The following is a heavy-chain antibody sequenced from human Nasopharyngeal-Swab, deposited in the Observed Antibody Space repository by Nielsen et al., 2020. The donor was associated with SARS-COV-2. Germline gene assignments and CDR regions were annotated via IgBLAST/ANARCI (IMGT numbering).Heavy chain of an antibody. V-gene: IGHV3-30*03. CDR1: GYSFSSYG. D-gene: IGHD1-14*01. J-gene: IGHJ6*03. CDR3: ATERGICHTCFYFYYMDV. Sequence: GESLKISCAASGYSFSSYGMHWVRQAPGKGLEWVAVISHDGRGNVYADSVKGRFTISRDNSTLYLQMNSLKTEDTAVYYCATERGICHTCFYFYYMDVWGKGTTVTVSS. CDR2: ISHDGRGN.